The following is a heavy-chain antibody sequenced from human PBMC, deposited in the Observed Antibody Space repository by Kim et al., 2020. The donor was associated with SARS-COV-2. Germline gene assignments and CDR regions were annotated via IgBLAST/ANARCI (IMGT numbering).Heavy chain of an antibody. CDR1: GGSISSYY. V-gene: IGHV4-59*01. J-gene: IGHJ6*02. Sequence: SETLSLTCTVSGGSISSYYWSWIRQPPGKGLEWIGYIYYSGSTNYNPSLKSRVTISVDTSKNQFSLKLSSVTAADTAVYYCARDNNYYYGMDVWGQGTTVTVSS. CDR2: IYYSGST. CDR3: ARDNNYYYGMDV.